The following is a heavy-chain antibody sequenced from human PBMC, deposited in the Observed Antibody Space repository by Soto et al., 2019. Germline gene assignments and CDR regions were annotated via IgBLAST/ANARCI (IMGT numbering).Heavy chain of an antibody. Sequence: ASVKVSCKASGYILTSCYIHWVRQAPGQGLEWMGWINPFDGSRMFAQSFQGRVTMTRDTSTSTVYMEVSSLRSEDTAVYYCSRVDPGETSPFDHWGQGTVVTVSS. D-gene: IGHD3-10*01. CDR3: SRVDPGETSPFDH. CDR2: INPFDGSR. J-gene: IGHJ4*02. V-gene: IGHV1-46*03. CDR1: GYILTSCY.